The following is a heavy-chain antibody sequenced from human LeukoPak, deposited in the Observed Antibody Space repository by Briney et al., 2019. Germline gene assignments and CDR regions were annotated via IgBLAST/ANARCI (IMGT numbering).Heavy chain of an antibody. CDR3: ARDKPIARRRDYDFWSGYPTDAFEI. D-gene: IGHD3-3*01. V-gene: IGHV3-64*01. J-gene: IGHJ3*02. CDR1: GFTFSSYA. Sequence: PGGSLRLSCAASGFTFSSYAMHWVRQAPGKGLEYVSAISSNGGSTYYANSVKGRFTISRDNSKNTLYLQMGSLRAEDMAVYYCARDKPIARRRDYDFWSGYPTDAFEIWGQGTMVTVSS. CDR2: ISSNGGST.